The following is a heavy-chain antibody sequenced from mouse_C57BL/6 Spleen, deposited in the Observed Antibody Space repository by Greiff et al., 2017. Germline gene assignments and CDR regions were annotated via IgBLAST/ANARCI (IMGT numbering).Heavy chain of an antibody. J-gene: IGHJ2*01. Sequence: VQLQQSGAELARPGASVKMSCKASGYTFTSYTMHWVKQRPGQGLEWIGYINPSSGYTKYNQKFKDKATLTADKSSSTAYMQLSRLTSEDSAVYYCAREAGYYFDYWGQGTTLTVSS. CDR1: GYTFTSYT. CDR2: INPSSGYT. CDR3: AREAGYYFDY. V-gene: IGHV1-4*01.